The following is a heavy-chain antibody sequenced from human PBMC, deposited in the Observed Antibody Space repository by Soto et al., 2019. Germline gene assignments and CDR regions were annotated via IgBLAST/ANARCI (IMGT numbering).Heavy chain of an antibody. J-gene: IGHJ6*02. CDR1: GYTFTSYA. Sequence: ASVRVSCKASGYTFTSYAMHWVRQAPGQRLEWMGWINAGNGNTKYSQKFQGRVTITRDTSASTAYMELSSLRSEDTAVYYCAKGGPYNSIVGSDYYGVDVWGQGTTVTVSS. D-gene: IGHD6-13*01. V-gene: IGHV1-3*01. CDR2: INAGNGNT. CDR3: AKGGPYNSIVGSDYYGVDV.